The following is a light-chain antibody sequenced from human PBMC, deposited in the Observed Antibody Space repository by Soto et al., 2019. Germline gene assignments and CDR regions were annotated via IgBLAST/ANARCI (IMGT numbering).Light chain of an antibody. CDR3: AAWDDSLSGPNYV. V-gene: IGLV1-47*01. CDR1: SSNIGSNY. CDR2: RNN. J-gene: IGLJ1*01. Sequence: QSVLTQPPSASGTPGQRVTITCSGSSSNIGSNYVYWYQQLPGTAPKLLIYRNNQRPSGVPDRFSGSKSGTSASLAISGHRSEDEADYDCAAWDDSLSGPNYVFGTGTKLTVL.